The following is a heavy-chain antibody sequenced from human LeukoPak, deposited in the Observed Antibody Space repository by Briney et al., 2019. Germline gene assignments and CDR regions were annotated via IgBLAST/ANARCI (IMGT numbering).Heavy chain of an antibody. Sequence: GGSLRLSCAASGFTFSSYGMHWVREAPGKGLEWVAVISYDGSNKYYADSVKGRFTISRDNSKNTLYLQMNSLRAEDTAVYYCAKEGRDGFNYDYWGQGALVTASS. J-gene: IGHJ4*02. V-gene: IGHV3-30*18. CDR2: ISYDGSNK. CDR3: AKEGRDGFNYDY. D-gene: IGHD5-24*01. CDR1: GFTFSSYG.